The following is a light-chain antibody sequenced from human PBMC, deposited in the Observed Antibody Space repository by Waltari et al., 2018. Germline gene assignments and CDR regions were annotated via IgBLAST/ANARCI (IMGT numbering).Light chain of an antibody. CDR3: ETGGHGTWV. V-gene: IGLV4-69*01. CDR2: VNSDGRH. Sequence: QLVLTQSPSASASLGDSVKLTCPLSSGHSRHTNPWLQQRPERGPRYLRKVNSDGRHSKGDDIPDRFSGSSSGAERYLTISSLQSEDEADYYCETGGHGTWVFGGGTKLTVL. J-gene: IGLJ3*02. CDR1: SGHSRHT.